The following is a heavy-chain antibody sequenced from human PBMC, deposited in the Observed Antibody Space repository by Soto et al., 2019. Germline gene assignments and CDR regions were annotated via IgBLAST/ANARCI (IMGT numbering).Heavy chain of an antibody. J-gene: IGHJ3*02. CDR2: INAWNGNT. D-gene: IGHD3-3*01. CDR3: ARVSVLRLWMWTLDAASAI. CDR1: GDRFESCA. Sequence: ECGDRFESCARWWPHNATRQRLEWMGWINAWNGNTKYSQKFQGRVTITRDTSASTAYMELSSLRSEDTAVYYCARVSVLRLWMWTLDAASAIRGQGTMVPVSS. V-gene: IGHV1-3*01.